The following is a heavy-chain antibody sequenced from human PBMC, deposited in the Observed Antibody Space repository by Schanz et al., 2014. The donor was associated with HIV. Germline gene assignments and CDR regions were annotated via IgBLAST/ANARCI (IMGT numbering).Heavy chain of an antibody. V-gene: IGHV3-11*04. Sequence: VQLVESGGGLVKPGESLRLSCTASGFAFSRYTMSWIRQAPGKGLEWVSYISSTGNTIYYVDSVKGRFTISRDNAKNSLYLQINSLRAEDTAVYYCARRDYGDYYYYYGMDVWGQGTTVTVSS. CDR1: GFAFSRYT. J-gene: IGHJ6*02. CDR2: ISSTGNTI. D-gene: IGHD4-17*01. CDR3: ARRDYGDYYYYYGMDV.